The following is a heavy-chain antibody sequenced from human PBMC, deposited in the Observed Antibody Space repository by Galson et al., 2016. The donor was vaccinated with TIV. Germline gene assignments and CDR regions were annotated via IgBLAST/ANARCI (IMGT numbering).Heavy chain of an antibody. J-gene: IGHJ4*02. V-gene: IGHV3-15*01. CDR1: GFIFSNAW. CDR2: IKSNFDGGTT. Sequence: SLRLSCAASGFIFSNAWMSWVRQAPGKGLEWVRRIKSNFDGGTTDYAEPVKGRFTISRHDSKNTLFLQMNRLKTEDTAVYYCTTELGYCSGGYCYCFDYWGQGTLVTVSS. D-gene: IGHD2-15*01. CDR3: TTELGYCSGGYCYCFDY.